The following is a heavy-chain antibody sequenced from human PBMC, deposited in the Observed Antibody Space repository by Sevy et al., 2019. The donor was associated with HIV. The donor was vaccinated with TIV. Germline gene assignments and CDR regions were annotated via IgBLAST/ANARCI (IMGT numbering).Heavy chain of an antibody. V-gene: IGHV3-53*01. J-gene: IGHJ3*02. CDR2: IYSGGST. CDR1: GFTVSSNY. CDR3: ARDRNSRSPLTPGAFDI. Sequence: GGSLRLSCAASGFTVSSNYMSWVRQAPGKGLEWVSVIYSGGSTYYADSVKGRFIISREKSKKTPYLQMNSLRAEETAVYYCARDRNSRSPLTPGAFDIWGQGTMVTVSS. D-gene: IGHD3-22*01.